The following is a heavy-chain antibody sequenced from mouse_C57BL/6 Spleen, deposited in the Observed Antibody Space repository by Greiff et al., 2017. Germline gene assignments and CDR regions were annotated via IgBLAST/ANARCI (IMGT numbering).Heavy chain of an antibody. CDR2: IRLKSDNYAT. Sequence: EVMLVESGGGLVQPGGSMKLSCVASGFTFSNYWMYWVRQSPEKGLEWVAQIRLKSDNYATHYAESVKGWFTISRDDSKSSVYLQMNNLRAEDTGIYYCTGYGNYFDYWGQGTTLTVSS. D-gene: IGHD2-1*01. V-gene: IGHV6-3*01. J-gene: IGHJ2*01. CDR3: TGYGNYFDY. CDR1: GFTFSNYW.